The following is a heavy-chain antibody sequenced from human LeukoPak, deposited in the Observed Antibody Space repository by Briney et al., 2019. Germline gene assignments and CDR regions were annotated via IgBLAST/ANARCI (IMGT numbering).Heavy chain of an antibody. CDR2: ISGSGGST. V-gene: IGHV3-23*01. CDR1: GFTFSSYS. Sequence: GGSLRLSCVASGFTFSSYSMNWVRQAPGKGLEWVSAISGSGGSTYYADSVKGRFTISRDNSKNTLYLQMNSLRAEDTAVYYCAKGWEAYCGGDCSWNFDYWGQGTLVTVSS. J-gene: IGHJ4*02. D-gene: IGHD2-21*02. CDR3: AKGWEAYCGGDCSWNFDY.